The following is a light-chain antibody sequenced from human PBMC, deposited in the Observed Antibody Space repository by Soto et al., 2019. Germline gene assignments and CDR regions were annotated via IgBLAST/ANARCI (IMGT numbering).Light chain of an antibody. CDR2: WSS. Sequence: DIVMTQSPDSLAVSLGERATINCKSSQSVLYSSNNKNYLDWYQQRPDQPPKLLIYWSSTRESGVPDRFSGSGSWTDFTLTSTSLQAEDVAVYYCQQYESTPPTFGQGTKLEIK. CDR1: QSVLYSSNNKNY. J-gene: IGKJ2*01. CDR3: QQYESTPPT. V-gene: IGKV4-1*01.